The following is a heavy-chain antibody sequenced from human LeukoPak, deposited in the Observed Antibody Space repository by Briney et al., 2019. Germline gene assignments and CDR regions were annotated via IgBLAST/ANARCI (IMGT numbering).Heavy chain of an antibody. V-gene: IGHV4-59*01. J-gene: IGHJ4*02. Sequence: PSETLSLTCTVSGGSISSYYWSWIRQPPGKGLEWIGYIYYSGSTNYNPSLKSRVTISVDTSKNQFSLKLSSVTAADTAVYYCANTYYYDSSGYSYWGQGTLVTVSS. CDR1: GGSISSYY. CDR2: IYYSGST. CDR3: ANTYYYDSSGYSY. D-gene: IGHD3-22*01.